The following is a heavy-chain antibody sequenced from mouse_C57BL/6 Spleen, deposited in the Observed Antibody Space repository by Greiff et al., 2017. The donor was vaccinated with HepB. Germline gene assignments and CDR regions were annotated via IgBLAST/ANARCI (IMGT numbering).Heavy chain of an antibody. Sequence: VKVVESGPELVKPGASVKISCKASGYAFSSSWMNWVKQRPGKGLEWIGRIYPGDGDTNYNGKFKGKATLTADKSSSTAYMQLSSLTSEDSAVYFCARSFYYSNYGYAMDYWGQGTSVTVSS. D-gene: IGHD2-5*01. J-gene: IGHJ4*01. V-gene: IGHV1-82*01. CDR2: IYPGDGDT. CDR3: ARSFYYSNYGYAMDY. CDR1: GYAFSSSW.